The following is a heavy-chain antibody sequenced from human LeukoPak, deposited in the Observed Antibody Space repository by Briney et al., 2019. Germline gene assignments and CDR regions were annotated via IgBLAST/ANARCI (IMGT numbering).Heavy chain of an antibody. CDR3: ARHSHDGHFDY. V-gene: IGHV4-59*08. J-gene: IGHJ4*02. D-gene: IGHD5-24*01. CDR2: IYYSGST. Sequence: SETESLTCTVSGGSISSYYWSWTRQPPGKGLEWIGYIYYSGSTNYNPSLKSRVTISVDTSKNQFSLKLSSVTAADTAVYYCARHSHDGHFDYWGQGTLLSVSS. CDR1: GGSISSYY.